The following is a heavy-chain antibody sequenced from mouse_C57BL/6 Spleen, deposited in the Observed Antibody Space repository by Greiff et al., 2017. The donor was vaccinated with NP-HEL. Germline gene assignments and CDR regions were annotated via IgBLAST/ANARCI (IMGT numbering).Heavy chain of an antibody. CDR1: GFTFSDYY. D-gene: IGHD1-1*01. CDR2: INYDGSST. Sequence: EVKLVESEGGLVQPGSSMKLSCTASGFTFSDYYMAWVRQVPEKGLEWVANINYDGSSTYYLDSLKSRFIISRDNAKNILYLRMSSLKSEDTATYYCARAVYYYGTFDYWGQGTTLTVSS. V-gene: IGHV5-16*01. J-gene: IGHJ2*01. CDR3: ARAVYYYGTFDY.